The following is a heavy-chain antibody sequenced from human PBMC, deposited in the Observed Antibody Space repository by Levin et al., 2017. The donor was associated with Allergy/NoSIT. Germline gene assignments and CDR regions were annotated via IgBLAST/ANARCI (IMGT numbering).Heavy chain of an antibody. V-gene: IGHV3-21*01. D-gene: IGHD6-13*01. Sequence: KPGGSLRLSCAASGFTFSSYSMNWVRQAPGKGLEWVSCISTSSYTHYADSVKGRFTSSKGNAKNSLYLQMNSLRAEDTAVYYCAREYSSTNGTAFEIWGQGTMVTVSS. CDR2: ISTSSYT. J-gene: IGHJ3*02. CDR1: GFTFSSYS. CDR3: AREYSSTNGTAFEI.